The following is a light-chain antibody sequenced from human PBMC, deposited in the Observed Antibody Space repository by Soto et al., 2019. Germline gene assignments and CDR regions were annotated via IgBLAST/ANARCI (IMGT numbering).Light chain of an antibody. V-gene: IGKV1-12*01. CDR2: DAS. J-gene: IGKJ5*01. CDR1: QDIKRW. CDR3: QQLNSYPIT. Sequence: DIQMTQSPSSVSASVGDRVTITCRASQDIKRWLAWYQQKPGKAPELLIYDASSLQSGVPSRFSGSGSGTDFTLTISSLQPEDFATYYCQQLNSYPITFGQGTRLENK.